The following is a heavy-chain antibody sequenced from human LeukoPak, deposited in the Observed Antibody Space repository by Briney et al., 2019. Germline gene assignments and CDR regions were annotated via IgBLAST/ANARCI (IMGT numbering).Heavy chain of an antibody. Sequence: ASVKVSCKASGYTFTSYGISWVRQAPGQGLEWMGWISAYNGNTNYAQKLQGRVTMTTDTSTTTAYMELRSLRSDDPAVYYCARVYSSGYRQYYYFDYWGQGTLVTVSS. CDR1: GYTFTSYG. V-gene: IGHV1-18*01. J-gene: IGHJ4*02. D-gene: IGHD3-22*01. CDR2: ISAYNGNT. CDR3: ARVYSSGYRQYYYFDY.